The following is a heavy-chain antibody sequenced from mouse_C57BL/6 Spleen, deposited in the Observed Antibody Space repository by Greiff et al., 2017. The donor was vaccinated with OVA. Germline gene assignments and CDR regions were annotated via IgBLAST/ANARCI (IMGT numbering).Heavy chain of an antibody. CDR2: IDPSDSNT. Sequence: QVQLQQPGAELVMPGASVKLSCKASGYTFTSYWMHWVKQRPGQGLEWIGEIDPSDSNTNYNQKFKGKSTLTVDKSSSTAYMQLSSLTSEDSAVYYCARDYYGFDYWGQGTTLTVSS. J-gene: IGHJ2*01. V-gene: IGHV1-69*01. D-gene: IGHD1-1*01. CDR3: ARDYYGFDY. CDR1: GYTFTSYW.